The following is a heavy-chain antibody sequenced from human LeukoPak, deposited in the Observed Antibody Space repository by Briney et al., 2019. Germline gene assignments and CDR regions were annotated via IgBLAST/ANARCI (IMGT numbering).Heavy chain of an antibody. V-gene: IGHV3-30-3*01. D-gene: IGHD5-24*01. CDR2: ISYDGSNK. J-gene: IGHJ4*02. CDR1: GFTFSSYA. CDR3: ARGGCCRDGYNCGNY. Sequence: PGRSLRLSCAASGFTFSSYAMNWVRQAPGKGLEWVAVISYDGSNKYYADSVKGRFTISRDNSKNTLYLQMNSLRTEDTAVYYCARGGCCRDGYNCGNYWGQGTLVTVSS.